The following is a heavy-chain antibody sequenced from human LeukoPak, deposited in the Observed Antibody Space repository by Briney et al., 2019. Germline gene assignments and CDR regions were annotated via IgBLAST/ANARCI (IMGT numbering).Heavy chain of an antibody. J-gene: IGHJ4*02. CDR2: IIPIFGTA. CDR1: GGTLSSYA. CDR3: ATLPSYSSSEGHYFDY. V-gene: IGHV1-69*13. Sequence: SVKVSCKASGGTLSSYAISWVRQAPGQGLEWMGGIIPIFGTANYAQKFQGRVTITADESTSTAYMELSSLRSEDTAVYYCATLPSYSSSEGHYFDYWGQGTLVTVSS. D-gene: IGHD6-13*01.